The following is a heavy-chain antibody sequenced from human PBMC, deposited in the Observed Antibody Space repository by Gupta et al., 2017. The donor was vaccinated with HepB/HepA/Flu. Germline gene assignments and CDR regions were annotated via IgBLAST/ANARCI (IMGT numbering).Heavy chain of an antibody. J-gene: IGHJ6*02. Sequence: EVQLLESGGGLVQPGGSLRLSCAASGFTFSSYAMSWVRQAPGKGLEWVSAISGSGGSTYYADSVKGRFTISRDNSKNTLYLQMNSLRAEDTAVYYCAKGQAYCTNGVCYSYYYYGMDVWGQGTTVTVSS. D-gene: IGHD2-8*01. CDR1: GFTFSSYA. CDR2: ISGSGGST. CDR3: AKGQAYCTNGVCYSYYYYGMDV. V-gene: IGHV3-23*01.